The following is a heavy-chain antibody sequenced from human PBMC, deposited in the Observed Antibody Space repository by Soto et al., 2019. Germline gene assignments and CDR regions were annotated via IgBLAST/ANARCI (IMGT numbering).Heavy chain of an antibody. CDR3: ATGLKDTSNRPSFDS. D-gene: IGHD2-8*01. J-gene: IGHJ4*02. CDR1: GFNFSDYY. CDR2: ILSLESHK. V-gene: IGHV3-11*01. Sequence: PGGSLRLSCSGFGFNFSDYYMNWTRQSPVKGLEWVSSILSLESHKYYAASVMGRFSVSRDNAKRSLFLQMNNLRAEDTGIYFCATGLKDTSNRPSFDSWGPGTPVTVSS.